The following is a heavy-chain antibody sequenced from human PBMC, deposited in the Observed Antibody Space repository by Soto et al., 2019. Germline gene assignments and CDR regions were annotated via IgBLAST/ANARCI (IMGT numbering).Heavy chain of an antibody. J-gene: IGHJ4*02. CDR1: GFTFSSYA. CDR3: ARGRSRSAPFDY. Sequence: EVQLLESGGGLVQPGGSLRLSCAASGFTFSSYAMSWVRQAPGKGLEWVSAISGSSSYIYYADSVKGRFTISRDNAKNSLYLQMNSLRAEDTAVYYCARGRSRSAPFDYWGQGTLVTVSS. V-gene: IGHV3-21*01. CDR2: ISGSSSYI.